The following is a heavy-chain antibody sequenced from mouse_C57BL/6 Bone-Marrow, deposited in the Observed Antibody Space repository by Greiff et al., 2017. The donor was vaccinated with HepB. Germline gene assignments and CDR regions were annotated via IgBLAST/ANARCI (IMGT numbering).Heavy chain of an antibody. CDR1: FYSITIVYY. J-gene: IGHJ2*01. Sequence: PFLFPPSPSLSLPFSFPFYSITIVYYCNFIRQFPGNKLEWIGYISYDGSNNYNPSLKNRISITRDTSKNQFFLKLNSVTTEDTATYYCAREEGLTGTDFDYWGQGTTLTVSS. D-gene: IGHD4-1*01. CDR3: AREEGLTGTDFDY. CDR2: ISYDGSN. V-gene: IGHV3-6*01.